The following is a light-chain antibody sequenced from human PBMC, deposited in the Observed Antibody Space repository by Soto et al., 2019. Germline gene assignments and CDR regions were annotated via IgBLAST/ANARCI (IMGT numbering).Light chain of an antibody. J-gene: IGKJ4*01. Sequence: EIMLTQSPATLSLSPGERATLSCRASQSVSSFVAWYQQKPGQAPRLLIYDASIRAIGIPARFSGSGSGTDFTLTISSLEPEDFAVYNCQQRSNWPLTFGGGTKVEIK. V-gene: IGKV3-11*01. CDR2: DAS. CDR1: QSVSSF. CDR3: QQRSNWPLT.